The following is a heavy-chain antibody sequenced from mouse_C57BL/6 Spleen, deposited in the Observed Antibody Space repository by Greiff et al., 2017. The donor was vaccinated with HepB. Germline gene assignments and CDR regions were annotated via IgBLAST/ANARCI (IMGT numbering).Heavy chain of an antibody. Sequence: EVKLVESGGGLVKPGGSLKLSCAASGFTFSDYGMHWVRQAPEKGLEWVAYISSGSSTIYYADTVKGRFTISRDNAKNTLFLQMTRLRSEDTAMYYCARASDGSSPAWFDYWGQGTLVNVSA. D-gene: IGHD1-1*01. V-gene: IGHV5-17*01. J-gene: IGHJ3*01. CDR3: ARASDGSSPAWFDY. CDR1: GFTFSDYG. CDR2: ISSGSSTI.